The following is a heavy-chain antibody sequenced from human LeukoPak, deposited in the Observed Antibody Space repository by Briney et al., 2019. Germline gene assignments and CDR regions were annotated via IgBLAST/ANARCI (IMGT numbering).Heavy chain of an antibody. J-gene: IGHJ4*02. CDR1: GFTVSSNY. CDR3: ARYSEGSGSYYNVHFDY. Sequence: PGGSLRLSCAASGFTVSSNYMSWVRQAPGKGLEWVSVIYSGGSTYYADSVKGRFTISRDNAKNSLYLQMNSLRAEDTAVYYCARYSEGSGSYYNVHFDYWGQGTLVTVSS. V-gene: IGHV3-53*01. D-gene: IGHD3-10*01. CDR2: IYSGGST.